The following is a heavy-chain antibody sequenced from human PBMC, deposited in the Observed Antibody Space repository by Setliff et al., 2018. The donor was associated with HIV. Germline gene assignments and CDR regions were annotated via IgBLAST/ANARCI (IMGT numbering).Heavy chain of an antibody. CDR1: GGSISSSSYY. V-gene: IGHV4-39*07. J-gene: IGHJ3*02. CDR3: ARPFTTGIDAFEI. Sequence: PSETLSLTCTVSGGSISSSSYYWGWIRQPPGKGLEWIGSIYYSGSTNYNPSLKSRVTISVDTSKNQFSLKLSSVTAADTAVYYCARPFTTGIDAFEIWGQGTMGTVSS. CDR2: IYYSGST. D-gene: IGHD1-1*01.